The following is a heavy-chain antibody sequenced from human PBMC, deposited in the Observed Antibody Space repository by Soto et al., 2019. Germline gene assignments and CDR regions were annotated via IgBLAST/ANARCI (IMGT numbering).Heavy chain of an antibody. CDR1: GYTFTSYA. CDR2: SSTHNGKT. D-gene: IGHD1-1*01. V-gene: IGHV1-3*04. Sequence: ASVKVSCKASGYTFTSYAMHWVRQAPGQRLEWMGWSSTHNGKTQYAQKFQGRVTLTTDTSTSTAYMELRSLTSDDTAVYFCVRSEHWTYDYWGQGTRVTVSS. CDR3: VRSEHWTYDY. J-gene: IGHJ4*02.